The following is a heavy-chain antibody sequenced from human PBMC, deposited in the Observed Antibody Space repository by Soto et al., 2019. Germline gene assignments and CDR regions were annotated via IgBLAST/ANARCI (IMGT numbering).Heavy chain of an antibody. J-gene: IGHJ6*02. CDR2: IHHSGTT. CDR3: AKGAAERVSVMHV. V-gene: IGHV4-38-2*02. Sequence: QVQLEESGPGLVQPSDTLSLMCSVSGQSITSGHYWGWIRQTPGQGLAWIGSIHHSGTTYYSWSLKRRVTISVDTAKNQFSLSLRSVTAADTALYHCAKGAAERVSVMHVWGRGTTVTVS. CDR1: GQSITSGHY. D-gene: IGHD1-1*01.